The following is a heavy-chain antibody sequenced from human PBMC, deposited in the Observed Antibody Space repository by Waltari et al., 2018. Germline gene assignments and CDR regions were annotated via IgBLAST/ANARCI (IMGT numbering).Heavy chain of an antibody. CDR3: AREMATIRGMNFDY. J-gene: IGHJ4*02. CDR1: GGSISSYY. Sequence: QVQLQESGPGLVKPSETLSLTCTVSGGSISSYYWSWIRQPPGKGLAWIGYIYYSGSTNYNPSLKSRVTISVDTSKNQFSLKLSSVTAADTAVYYCAREMATIRGMNFDYWGQGTLVTVSS. V-gene: IGHV4-59*01. CDR2: IYYSGST. D-gene: IGHD5-12*01.